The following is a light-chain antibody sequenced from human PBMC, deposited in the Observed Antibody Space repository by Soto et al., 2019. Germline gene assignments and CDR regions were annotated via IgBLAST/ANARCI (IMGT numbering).Light chain of an antibody. Sequence: DIQMTQSPSTLSASVADRATTTXRTSQSIDSWLAWYQHKPGKAPKLLIFKASTLETGVPSRFSGSGSETEFTLTISSLQPDDSATYYCQPYNSYSRTFGQGTKVDIK. CDR2: KAS. V-gene: IGKV1-5*03. J-gene: IGKJ1*01. CDR3: QPYNSYSRT. CDR1: QSIDSW.